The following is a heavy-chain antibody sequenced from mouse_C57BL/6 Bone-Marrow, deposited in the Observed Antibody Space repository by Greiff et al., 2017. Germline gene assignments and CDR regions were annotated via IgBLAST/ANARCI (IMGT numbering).Heavy chain of an antibody. D-gene: IGHD2-4*01. Sequence: VQLKQSGAELVRPGASVKLSCTASGFNIKDDYMHWVKQRPEQGLEWIGWIDPENGDTEYASKFQGKATITADTSSNTAYLQLSSLTSEDTAVYYCTTFIWSYDYDWDCEVGGTGTTVTVSA. CDR2: IDPENGDT. CDR3: TTFIWSYDYDWDCEV. V-gene: IGHV14-4*01. J-gene: IGHJ1*03. CDR1: GFNIKDDY.